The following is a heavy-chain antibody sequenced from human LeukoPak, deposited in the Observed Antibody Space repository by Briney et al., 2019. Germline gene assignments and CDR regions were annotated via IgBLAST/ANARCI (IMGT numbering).Heavy chain of an antibody. CDR2: IHYSGST. CDR3: ARHDPGWFDT. J-gene: IGHJ5*02. D-gene: IGHD7-27*01. Sequence: SETPSLTCTVSGGSISSSYWSWIRQPPGKGLEWIGYIHYSGSTNYNPSLKSRATISVDTSKAHFSLKLSSATAADTAVYYCARHDPGWFDTWGQGTLVTVSS. V-gene: IGHV4-59*08. CDR1: GGSISSSY.